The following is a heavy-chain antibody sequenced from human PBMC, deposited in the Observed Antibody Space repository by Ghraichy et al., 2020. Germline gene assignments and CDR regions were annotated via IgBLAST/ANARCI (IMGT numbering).Heavy chain of an antibody. CDR3: ARNIVVVPAAFFGSEAYYYYMDV. V-gene: IGHV4-34*01. Sequence: SETLSLTCAVYGGSFSGYYWSWIRQPPGKGLEWIGEINHSGSTNYNPSLKSRVTISVDTSKNQFSLKLSSVTAADTAVYYCARNIVVVPAAFFGSEAYYYYMDVWGKGTTVTVSS. CDR2: INHSGST. CDR1: GGSFSGYY. D-gene: IGHD2-2*01. J-gene: IGHJ6*03.